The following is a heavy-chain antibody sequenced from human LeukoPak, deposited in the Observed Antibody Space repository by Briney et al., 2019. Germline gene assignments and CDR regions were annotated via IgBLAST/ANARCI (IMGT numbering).Heavy chain of an antibody. CDR2: VHHSGRT. CDR3: ARDHLANLASRLFDP. D-gene: IGHD3-3*01. J-gene: IGHJ5*02. Sequence: SETLSLTCTVSGYSISSDYYWGWIRQPPGKGLEWIGSVHHSGRTYYNPSLKSRVTISVDTSKNQFSLKLNSVTAADTAVYYCARDHLANLASRLFDPWGQGSLVTVAS. V-gene: IGHV4-38-2*02. CDR1: GYSISSDYY.